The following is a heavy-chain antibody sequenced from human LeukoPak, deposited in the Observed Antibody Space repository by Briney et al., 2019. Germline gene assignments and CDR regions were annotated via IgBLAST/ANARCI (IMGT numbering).Heavy chain of an antibody. J-gene: IGHJ4*02. CDR2: IYTSGST. Sequence: SETLSLTCTVSGGSISSYYWSWIRQPAGKGLEWIGRIYTSGSTNYNPSLKSRVTMSVDTSKNQFSLKLSSVTAADAAVYYCARDSSGWSRNYGFDYWGQGTLVTVSS. CDR3: ARDSSGWSRNYGFDY. D-gene: IGHD6-19*01. CDR1: GGSISSYY. V-gene: IGHV4-4*07.